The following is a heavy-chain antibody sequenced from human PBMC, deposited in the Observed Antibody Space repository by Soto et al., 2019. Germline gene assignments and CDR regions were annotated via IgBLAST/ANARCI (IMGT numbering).Heavy chain of an antibody. CDR1: GYTFTSYY. CDR3: AREVGAYYSNYAYPNWSDP. D-gene: IGHD4-4*01. V-gene: IGHV1-46*01. J-gene: IGHJ5*02. Sequence: ASVKVSCKASGYTFTSYYMHWVRQAPGQGLEWMGRINPNNGSTSYAQKFQGRVTMTRDTSTSTAYMELRSLRSDDTAVYYCAREVGAYYSNYAYPNWSDPWGQGTLVTVSS. CDR2: INPNNGST.